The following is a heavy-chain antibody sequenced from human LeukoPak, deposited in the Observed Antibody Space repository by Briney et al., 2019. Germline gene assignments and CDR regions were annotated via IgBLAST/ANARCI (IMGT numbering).Heavy chain of an antibody. D-gene: IGHD3-3*01. CDR1: GFTFSSYA. CDR3: ARGRFWGITIFGVVITDFDY. J-gene: IGHJ4*02. V-gene: IGHV3-23*01. CDR2: ISGSGGST. Sequence: PGGSLRLSCAASGFTFSSYAMSWVRQAPGKGLEWVSAISGSGGSTYYADSVKGRFTIFRDNSKNTLYLQMNSLRAEDTAVYYCARGRFWGITIFGVVITDFDYWGQGTLVTVSS.